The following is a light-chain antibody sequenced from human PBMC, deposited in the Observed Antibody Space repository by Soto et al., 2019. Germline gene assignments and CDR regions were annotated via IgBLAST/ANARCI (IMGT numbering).Light chain of an antibody. Sequence: EIVMTQSPVTLSVSPGERVTISCRASESVTSKLAWYQQKPGQAPRLLIYGASTRATGIPARFSGSGSGTEFTLTISSLQSEYFAVYYCQQYNNWPPLYTFGQGTKLEIK. V-gene: IGKV3-15*01. J-gene: IGKJ2*01. CDR3: QQYNNWPPLYT. CDR2: GAS. CDR1: ESVTSK.